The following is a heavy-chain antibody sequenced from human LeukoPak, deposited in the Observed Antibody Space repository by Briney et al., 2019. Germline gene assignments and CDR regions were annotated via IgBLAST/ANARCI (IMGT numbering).Heavy chain of an antibody. CDR1: EYTFTDYA. CDR2: INAGNGNT. D-gene: IGHD5-24*01. V-gene: IGHV1-3*01. CDR3: ARGRWSATTASYYLDF. Sequence: ASVKVSCKASEYTFTDYAINWVRQAPGQRLEWMGWINAGNGNTRYSQRFQGRVTITRDTSASTAYMELSSLTSEDTAVYYCARGRWSATTASYYLDFWGQGALVTVSS. J-gene: IGHJ4*02.